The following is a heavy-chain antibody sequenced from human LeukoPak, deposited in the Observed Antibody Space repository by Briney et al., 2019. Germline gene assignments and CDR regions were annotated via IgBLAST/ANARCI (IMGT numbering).Heavy chain of an antibody. Sequence: GGSLRLSCAASGFTFSSYWMSWVRQAPGKGLEWVANIKQDGSEKYYVDFVKGRITISRDNAKNSLYLQMNSLRVEDTAVYFCARWGSELPDDAFDIWGQGTMVTVSS. V-gene: IGHV3-7*01. CDR2: IKQDGSEK. D-gene: IGHD6-25*01. J-gene: IGHJ3*02. CDR1: GFTFSSYW. CDR3: ARWGSELPDDAFDI.